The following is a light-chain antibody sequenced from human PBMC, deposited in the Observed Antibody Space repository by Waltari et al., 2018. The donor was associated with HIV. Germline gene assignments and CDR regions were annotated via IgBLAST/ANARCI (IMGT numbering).Light chain of an antibody. V-gene: IGLV1-40*01. J-gene: IGLJ2*01. Sequence: QSVLTQPPSVSGAPGQRVTISCTGSSSNIGSVYDVHWYQQVPGAAPKPLIYHSPYRPSGVPDRFSGSKSGTSASLAITGLQAEDAADYYCHSYDSSLNGVVFGGGTKLTVL. CDR3: HSYDSSLNGVV. CDR2: HSP. CDR1: SSNIGSVYD.